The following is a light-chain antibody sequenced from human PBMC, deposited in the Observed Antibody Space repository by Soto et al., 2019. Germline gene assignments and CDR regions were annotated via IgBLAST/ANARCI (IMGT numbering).Light chain of an antibody. J-gene: IGKJ1*01. Sequence: DIQLTQSPSFLSASVGDRVTITCRASQGISSSLAWYQQKPGKAPKLLIYAASTLQFGVPSRFSGSGSGTEFTLTISSLQPEDFVTYHCQQLNSYPRTFGQGTKVEIK. CDR2: AAS. CDR1: QGISSS. CDR3: QQLNSYPRT. V-gene: IGKV1-9*01.